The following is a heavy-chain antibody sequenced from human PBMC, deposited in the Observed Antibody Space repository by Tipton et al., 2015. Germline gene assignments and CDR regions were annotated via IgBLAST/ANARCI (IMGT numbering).Heavy chain of an antibody. Sequence: QLVQSGAEVKKPGESLKISCKASGYSFTTYWIAWVRQMPGKGMEWMGIIYPDDSDTRYSPSIQGQVTISADRSISTAYLQWRSPKAWGTVMSYCAMRPAGAVEWLLWDDWGQGSLFPVS. D-gene: IGHD3-3*01. J-gene: IGHJ4*02. CDR2: IYPDDSDT. CDR1: GYSFTTYW. CDR3: AMRPAGAVEWLLWDD. V-gene: IGHV5-51*01.